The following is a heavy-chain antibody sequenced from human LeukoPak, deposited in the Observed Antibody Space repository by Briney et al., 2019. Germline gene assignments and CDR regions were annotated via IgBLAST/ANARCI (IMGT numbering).Heavy chain of an antibody. D-gene: IGHD1-26*01. J-gene: IGHJ4*02. CDR3: ARDKIVGATYFDY. Sequence: GGSLRLACAASGFTLNTYWISWVRQAPGKVLEWVANIIQDGREKKYVDCVKGGFTICRDNASNPLYLQIDILRAEDTAVSVCARDKIVGATYFDYWGQGTLVTVSS. CDR1: GFTLNTYW. CDR2: IIQDGREK. V-gene: IGHV3-7*01.